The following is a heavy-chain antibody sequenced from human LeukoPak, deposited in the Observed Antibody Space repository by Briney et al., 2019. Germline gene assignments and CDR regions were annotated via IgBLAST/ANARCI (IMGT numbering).Heavy chain of an antibody. Sequence: SQTLSLTCAISGDSVSSNSAGWSWIRQSPSRGLEWLGRTYYRSKWYNDYAISVKSRITINPDTSKNQFSLQLNSVTPEDTAVYYCVYGGGALHCWGQGTLVTVSS. V-gene: IGHV6-1*01. CDR2: TYYRSKWYN. J-gene: IGHJ4*02. CDR1: GDSVSSNSAG. D-gene: IGHD2-21*01. CDR3: VYGGGALHC.